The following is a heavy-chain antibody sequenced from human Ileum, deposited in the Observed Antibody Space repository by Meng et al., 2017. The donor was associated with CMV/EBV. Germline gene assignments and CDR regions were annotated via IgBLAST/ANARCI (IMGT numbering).Heavy chain of an antibody. V-gene: IGHV4-59*01. CDR1: GGSINDYY. Sequence: SETLSLTCTVPGGSINDYYWSWIRQAPGKGLEGLGYVHYSGTTRYNPSVKSRVTMSVDKSKNQFSLRMNYVTAADTAFYYCARGGAYYGSGSYHGDYYFVYWGQGTLVTVSS. D-gene: IGHD3-10*01. CDR2: VHYSGTT. J-gene: IGHJ4*02. CDR3: ARGGAYYGSGSYHGDYYFVY.